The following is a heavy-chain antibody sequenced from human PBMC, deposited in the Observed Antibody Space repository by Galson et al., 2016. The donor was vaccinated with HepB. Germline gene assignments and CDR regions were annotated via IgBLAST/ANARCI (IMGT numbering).Heavy chain of an antibody. V-gene: IGHV5-51*01. CDR2: IYPGDSDT. J-gene: IGHJ4*02. CDR3: ARHVPPSPAAPPEY. CDR1: GYTFSRYW. Sequence: QSGAEVKKPGESLKISCKASGYTFSRYWIGWVRQMPGKGLEWMGIIYPGDSDTRYSPSFQDQVTISADKSINTAYLQCSSLKASDSAMYLFARHVPPSPAAPPEYWGQGTLVTVSS. D-gene: IGHD2-2*01.